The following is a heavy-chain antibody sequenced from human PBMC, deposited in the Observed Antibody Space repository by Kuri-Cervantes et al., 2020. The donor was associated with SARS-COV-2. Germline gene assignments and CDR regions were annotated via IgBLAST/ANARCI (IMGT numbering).Heavy chain of an antibody. Sequence: GGSLRLSCAASGFTFSNYAMHWVRQAPGKGLEWVAVMWHDGDMKYCTDSVKGRFTISRDNSKNTLYLQMNSLRAEDTAVYYCAKDKWVTTKFVCAFDIWGQGTMVTVSS. D-gene: IGHD4-17*01. CDR3: AKDKWVTTKFVCAFDI. V-gene: IGHV3-33*06. CDR2: MWHDGDMK. CDR1: GFTFSNYA. J-gene: IGHJ3*02.